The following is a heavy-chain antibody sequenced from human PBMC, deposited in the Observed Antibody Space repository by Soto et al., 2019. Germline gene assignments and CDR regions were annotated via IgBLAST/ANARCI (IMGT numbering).Heavy chain of an antibody. J-gene: IGHJ6*02. Sequence: ASVKVTFKASGDTFTSYGIHWVRQAPGQRLEWTGWINAGNGNANYSQKFQGRVTITRDTSASTAYLELSSLRSEDTAVYYCARDPYDSSAYYHLYYYGMDDWGQGTTVTVSS. D-gene: IGHD3-22*01. CDR1: GDTFTSYG. V-gene: IGHV1-3*01. CDR2: INAGNGNA. CDR3: ARDPYDSSAYYHLYYYGMDD.